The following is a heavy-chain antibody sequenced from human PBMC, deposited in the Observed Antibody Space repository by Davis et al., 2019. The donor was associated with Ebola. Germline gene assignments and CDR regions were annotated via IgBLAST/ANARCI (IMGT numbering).Heavy chain of an antibody. CDR1: GFTFSSYW. CDR3: ARWASVGY. J-gene: IGHJ4*02. V-gene: IGHV3-7*01. CDR2: IKQDGSEK. D-gene: IGHD1-26*01. Sequence: GESLKISCAASGFTFSSYWMGWVRQAPGKGLEWVANIKQDGSEKYYVDSVKGRFTISRDNVKNSLYLQMDSLRAEDTAVYYCARWASVGYWGQGTLVTVSS.